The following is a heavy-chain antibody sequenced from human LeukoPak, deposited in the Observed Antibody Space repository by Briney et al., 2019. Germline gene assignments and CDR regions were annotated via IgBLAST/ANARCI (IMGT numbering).Heavy chain of an antibody. CDR1: GGPISSSSYY. V-gene: IGHV4-39*01. CDR3: ASLYDSSGQLPYYFDY. D-gene: IGHD3-22*01. Sequence: PSETLSLTCTVSGGPISSSSYYWGWIRQPPGKGLEWIGSIYYSGSTYYNPSLKSRVSISVDTSKNQFSLKLSSVTAADTAVYYCASLYDSSGQLPYYFDYWGQGTLVTVSS. J-gene: IGHJ4*02. CDR2: IYYSGST.